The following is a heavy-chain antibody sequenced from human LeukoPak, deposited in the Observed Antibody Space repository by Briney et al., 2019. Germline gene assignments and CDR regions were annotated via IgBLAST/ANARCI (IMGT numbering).Heavy chain of an antibody. D-gene: IGHD1-26*01. CDR1: GFTFSSHW. CDR3: ARGGSPPEALGDAFDI. V-gene: IGHV3-74*03. CDR2: VSSDGSST. Sequence: GGSLRLSCVASGFTFSSHWMHWVRRAPGEGLVGVSRVSSDGSSTKYADSVQGRFTISRDNAKNTLYLQMNSLRAGDTAVYYCARGGSPPEALGDAFDIWGQGTMVTVSS. J-gene: IGHJ3*02.